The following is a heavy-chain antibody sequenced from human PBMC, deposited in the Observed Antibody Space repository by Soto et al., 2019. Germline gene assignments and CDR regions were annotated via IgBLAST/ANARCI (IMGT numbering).Heavy chain of an antibody. J-gene: IGHJ4*02. V-gene: IGHV3-30-3*01. Sequence: QVQLVESGGGVVQPGRSLRLSCAASGFTFSSYATHWVRQAPGKGLEWVAVISYDGSNKYYADSVKGRFTISRDNSKNTMYLQMNNLRAEDTGVYYCAKGLINGRWYAEDWGQGTLVTVSS. CDR1: GFTFSSYA. CDR3: AKGLINGRWYAED. CDR2: ISYDGSNK. D-gene: IGHD6-13*01.